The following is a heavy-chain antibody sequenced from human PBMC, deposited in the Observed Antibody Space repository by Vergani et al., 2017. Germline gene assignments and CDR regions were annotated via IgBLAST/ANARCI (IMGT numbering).Heavy chain of an antibody. D-gene: IGHD7-27*01. CDR3: ARAGANWGLNDAFDI. Sequence: EVQLVESGGGLVKPGGSLRLSCAASGFTFSSYSMNWVRQAPGKGLEWVSSISSSSSYIYYADSVKGRFTISRDNAKNSLYLQMNSLRAEDTAVYYCARAGANWGLNDAFDIWGQGTMVTVSS. CDR1: GFTFSSYS. V-gene: IGHV3-21*01. CDR2: ISSSSSYI. J-gene: IGHJ3*02.